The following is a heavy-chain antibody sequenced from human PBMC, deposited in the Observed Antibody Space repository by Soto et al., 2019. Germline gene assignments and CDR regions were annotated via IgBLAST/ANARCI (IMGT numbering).Heavy chain of an antibody. J-gene: IGHJ6*02. CDR2: IAYDGSNA. D-gene: IGHD2-15*01. CDR3: ARGDREDILVVVDARPGEYGIDI. Sequence: QVQLVESGGGVVQPGGSLRLSCAASGFTFRNHAMHWVRQAPGKGLECLAVIAYDGSNAFYRDSVKGRFTISRDNSKNTLYLHMNGLRSEDTGVYYWARGDREDILVVVDARPGEYGIDIWGQGTTVTVSS. V-gene: IGHV3-30-3*01. CDR1: GFTFRNHA.